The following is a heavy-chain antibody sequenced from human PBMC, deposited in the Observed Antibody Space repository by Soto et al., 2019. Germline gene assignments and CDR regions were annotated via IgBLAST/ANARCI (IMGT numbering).Heavy chain of an antibody. V-gene: IGHV3-64*01. J-gene: IGHJ4*02. CDR3: ARQSYSSYYFDY. CDR1: GSTVSNFY. CDR2: ISSNGGST. Sequence: GGSLRLSCAASGSTVSNFYISWVRQAPGKGLEYVSAISSNGGSTYYANSVKGRFTISRDNSKNTLYLQMGSLRAEDMAVYYCARQSYSSYYFDYWGQGTLVTVSS. D-gene: IGHD6-13*01.